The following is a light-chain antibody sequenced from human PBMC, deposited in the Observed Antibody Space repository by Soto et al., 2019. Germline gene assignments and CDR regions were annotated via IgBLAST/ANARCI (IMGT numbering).Light chain of an antibody. CDR3: QQSYSTLEWT. CDR1: QSISRN. V-gene: IGKV1-39*01. CDR2: AAS. Sequence: DIQMTQSPSSLSASVGDRVTITCRASQSISRNLNWYPHKPWKAPELLIYAASSLQSGVPSRFSGSGSGTDVTLTISSRQPEDFATYYCQQSYSTLEWTFGQGTKVEIK. J-gene: IGKJ1*01.